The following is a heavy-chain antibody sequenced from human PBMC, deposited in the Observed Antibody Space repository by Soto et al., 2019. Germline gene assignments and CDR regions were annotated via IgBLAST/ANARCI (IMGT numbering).Heavy chain of an antibody. CDR3: ARDSSIAARRYNWFDP. CDR1: GYTFTSYY. Sequence: ASVKVSCKASGYTFTSYYMHWVRQAPGQGLEWMGIINPSGGSTSYAQKFQGRVTMTRDTSTSTVYMELSSLRSEDTAVYYCARDSSIAARRYNWFDPWGQGTLVTAPQ. CDR2: INPSGGST. J-gene: IGHJ5*02. V-gene: IGHV1-46*01. D-gene: IGHD6-6*01.